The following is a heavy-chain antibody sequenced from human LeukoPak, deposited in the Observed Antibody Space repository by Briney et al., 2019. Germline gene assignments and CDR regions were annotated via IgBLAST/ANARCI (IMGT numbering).Heavy chain of an antibody. CDR1: GGSISSSSYY. Sequence: SETLSLTCTVSGGSISSSSYYWGWVRQPPGTGLEWIGSIYYSGSTYYNPSLMSRVTISVETSKNQFSLKLSSVTAADTAVYYCARYRRDDAFDIWGQGTMVTVSS. J-gene: IGHJ3*02. CDR3: ARYRRDDAFDI. CDR2: IYYSGST. D-gene: IGHD2-2*01. V-gene: IGHV4-39*01.